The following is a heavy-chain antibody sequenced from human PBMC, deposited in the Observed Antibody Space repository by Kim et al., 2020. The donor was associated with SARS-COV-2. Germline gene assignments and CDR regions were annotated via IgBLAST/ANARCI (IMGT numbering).Heavy chain of an antibody. Sequence: GGSLRLSCAASGFTFSSYEMNWVRQAPGKGLEWVSYISSSGSTIYYADSVKGRFTISRDNAKNSLYLQMNSLRAEDTAVYYCARDRRYYYDSSGYPYYYGMDVWGQGTTVTVSS. J-gene: IGHJ6*02. D-gene: IGHD3-22*01. CDR3: ARDRRYYYDSSGYPYYYGMDV. CDR2: ISSSGSTI. V-gene: IGHV3-48*03. CDR1: GFTFSSYE.